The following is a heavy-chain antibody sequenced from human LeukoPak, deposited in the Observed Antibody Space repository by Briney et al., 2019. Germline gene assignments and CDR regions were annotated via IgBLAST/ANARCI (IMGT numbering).Heavy chain of an antibody. J-gene: IGHJ5*02. Sequence: SETLSLTCTVSGDSIRDYYWTWIRQPPGKGLEWIGYIYYSGTTNYNPSLKSRVDISLDTSKNQFSLKLRSVTAADTAVYYCAREPLGRGKWFDPWGQGTLVTVSS. CDR3: AREPLGRGKWFDP. CDR2: IYYSGTT. CDR1: GDSIRDYY. D-gene: IGHD4-23*01. V-gene: IGHV4-59*01.